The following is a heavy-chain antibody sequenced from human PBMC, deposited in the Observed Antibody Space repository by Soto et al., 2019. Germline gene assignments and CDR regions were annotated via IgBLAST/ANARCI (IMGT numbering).Heavy chain of an antibody. D-gene: IGHD2-15*01. CDR3: ATSTVVTSFDY. CDR2: FDPEDGET. CDR1: GYTLTELS. J-gene: IGHJ4*02. V-gene: IGHV1-24*01. Sequence: ASVKVSCKVSGYTLTELSMHWVRQAPGKGLELMGGFDPEDGETIYAQKFQGRVTMTEXXXXXXAXMXLSXXXSEDTAVYYCATSTVVTSFDYWGQGTLVTVSS.